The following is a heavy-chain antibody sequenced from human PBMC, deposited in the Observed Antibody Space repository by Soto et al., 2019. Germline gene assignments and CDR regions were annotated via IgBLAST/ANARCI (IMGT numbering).Heavy chain of an antibody. J-gene: IGHJ4*02. CDR3: AKVGNYYDSSGYYLDY. CDR2: ISGSGGST. CDR1: GGSFSSYA. V-gene: IGHV3-23*01. Sequence: ASVKVSCKASGGSFSSYAMSWVRQAPGKGLEWVSAISGSGGSTYYADSVKGRFTISRDNSKNTLYLQMNSLRAEDTAVYYCAKVGNYYDSSGYYLDYWGQGTLVTVSS. D-gene: IGHD3-22*01.